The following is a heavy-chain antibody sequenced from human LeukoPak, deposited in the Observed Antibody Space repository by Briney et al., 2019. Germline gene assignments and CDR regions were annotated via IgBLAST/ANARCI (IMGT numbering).Heavy chain of an antibody. CDR1: GFTVSSNY. Sequence: GGSLRLSCAASGFTVSSNYMSWVRQAPGKGLEWVSVIYSGGSTYYADSVKGRFTISRDNAKNSLYLQMNSLRAEDTAVYYCARTAKQLLWFGEFFPWGQGTLVTVPS. D-gene: IGHD3-10*01. J-gene: IGHJ5*02. CDR2: IYSGGST. CDR3: ARTAKQLLWFGEFFP. V-gene: IGHV3-66*01.